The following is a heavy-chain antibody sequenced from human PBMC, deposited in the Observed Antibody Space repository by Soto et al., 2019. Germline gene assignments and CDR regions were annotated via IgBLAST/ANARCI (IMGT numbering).Heavy chain of an antibody. V-gene: IGHV4-59*01. CDR2: IYKGGSP. J-gene: IGHJ6*02. D-gene: IGHD3-3*01. Sequence: QVQLQESGPGLVKPSETLSLTCSVSGASISADYWSWIRQPPGKRLEYIGFIYKGGSPNYNPSLESRVTISPDMSTNQVSMKVTSVPAADTAVYYCASGEWFLRGYGMDVWGRGTTVTVS. CDR1: GASISADY. CDR3: ASGEWFLRGYGMDV.